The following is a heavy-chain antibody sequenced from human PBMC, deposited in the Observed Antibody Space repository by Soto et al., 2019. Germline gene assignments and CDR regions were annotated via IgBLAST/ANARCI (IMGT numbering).Heavy chain of an antibody. Sequence: PSETLSLTCTVSGGSISGGVHSWSWIRQPPGKGLEWIGYIYYSGSTSYNPSLKSRVTISVDTSKNQFSLKLSSVTAADTAVYYCAKGLDYWGQGTLVTVSS. CDR1: GGSISGGVHS. J-gene: IGHJ4*02. V-gene: IGHV4-61*08. CDR2: IYYSGST. CDR3: AKGLDY.